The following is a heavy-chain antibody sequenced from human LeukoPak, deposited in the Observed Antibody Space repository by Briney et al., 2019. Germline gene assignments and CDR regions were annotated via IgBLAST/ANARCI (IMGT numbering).Heavy chain of an antibody. J-gene: IGHJ4*02. CDR2: ISWNSGSI. D-gene: IGHD1-26*01. V-gene: IGHV3-9*01. Sequence: SGGSLRLSCAASGFTFDDYAMHWVRQAPGKGLEWVSGISWNSGSIGYADSVKGRFTISRDNAKNSPYLQMNSLRAEDTALYYCAKDIGGSFSYYFDYWGQGTLVTVSS. CDR3: AKDIGGSFSYYFDY. CDR1: GFTFDDYA.